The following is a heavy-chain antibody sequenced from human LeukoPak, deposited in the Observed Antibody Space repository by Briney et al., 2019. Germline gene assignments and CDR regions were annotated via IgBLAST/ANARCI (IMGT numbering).Heavy chain of an antibody. CDR3: AKGGARTFHI. V-gene: IGHV3-23*01. J-gene: IGHJ3*02. CDR2: ISVSGGST. CDR1: GSNFSSYA. Sequence: GGSLRLSCAASGSNFSSYAMSWVRQAPGKGLEWVSTISVSGGSTYYADSVKGRFTISRDNSKNTLYLQMSSLRAEDTAVYYCAKGGARTFHIWGQGTMVTVSS. D-gene: IGHD6-25*01.